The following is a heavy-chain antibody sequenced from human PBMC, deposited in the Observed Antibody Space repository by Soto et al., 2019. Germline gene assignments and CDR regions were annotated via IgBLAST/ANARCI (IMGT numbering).Heavy chain of an antibody. CDR3: ARESISFEYNWFDP. CDR1: GGSISSGGYY. J-gene: IGHJ5*02. CDR2: IYYSGST. V-gene: IGHV4-31*03. Sequence: SETLSLTCTVSGGSISSGGYYWSWIRQHPGKGLEWIGYIYYSGSTYYNPSLKSRVTISVDTSKNQFSLKLSSVTAADTAVYYCARESISFEYNWFDPSGQGTLVTVS.